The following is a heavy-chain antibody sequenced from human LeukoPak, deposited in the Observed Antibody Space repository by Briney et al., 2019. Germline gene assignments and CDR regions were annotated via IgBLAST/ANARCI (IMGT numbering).Heavy chain of an antibody. V-gene: IGHV3-21*01. CDR1: GFTFSSYM. CDR3: ARDGSGWSNWFDP. Sequence: GGSLRLSCAASGFTFSSYMMNWVRQAPGKGLEWVSSISTSSSYIYYADSVKGRFTISRDNAKNSLFLQMNSLRAEDTAVYYCARDGSGWSNWFDPWGQGTLVTVSS. J-gene: IGHJ5*02. CDR2: ISTSSSYI. D-gene: IGHD6-19*01.